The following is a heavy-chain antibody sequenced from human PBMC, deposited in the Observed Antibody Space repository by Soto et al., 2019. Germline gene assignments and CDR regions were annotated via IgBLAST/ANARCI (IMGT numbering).Heavy chain of an antibody. J-gene: IGHJ6*02. CDR1: GGTFSSYA. D-gene: IGHD5-12*01. V-gene: IGHV1-69*13. CDR3: ARGRGGSYVYYGMDV. Sequence: ASVKVSCKASGGTFSSYAISWVRQAPGQGLEWMGGIIPIFGTANYAQKFQGRVTITADESTSTAYMGLSSLRSEDTAVYYCARGRGGSYVYYGMDVWGQGTTVTVSS. CDR2: IIPIFGTA.